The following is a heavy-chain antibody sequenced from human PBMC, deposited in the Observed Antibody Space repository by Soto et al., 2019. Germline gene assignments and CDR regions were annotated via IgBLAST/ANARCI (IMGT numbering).Heavy chain of an antibody. CDR3: ARDRGGSFYFDY. CDR1: GGSISSYY. Sequence: QVQLQESGPGLVKPSETLSLTCTVSGGSISSYYWSWIRQPPGKGLEWIGYIYYSGSTNYNPSLTSRGTISVDTSKNQVSLKLSSVTAADTAVYYCARDRGGSFYFDYWGQGTLVTVSS. D-gene: IGHD1-26*01. CDR2: IYYSGST. J-gene: IGHJ4*02. V-gene: IGHV4-59*01.